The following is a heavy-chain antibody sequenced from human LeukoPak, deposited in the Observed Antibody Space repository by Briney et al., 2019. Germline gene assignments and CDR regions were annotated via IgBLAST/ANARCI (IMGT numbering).Heavy chain of an antibody. Sequence: SETLSLTCTVSGGSISTSSYYWSWIRQPAGNGLEWIGRIYTSGSTNYNPSLKSRVTISVDTSKNQFSLKLSSVTAADTAVYYCARHDIVVVTAILRGLGRGSSWFDPWGQGTLVTVSS. CDR1: GGSISTSSYY. J-gene: IGHJ5*02. V-gene: IGHV4-61*02. CDR3: ARHDIVVVTAILRGLGRGSSWFDP. D-gene: IGHD2-21*02. CDR2: IYTSGST.